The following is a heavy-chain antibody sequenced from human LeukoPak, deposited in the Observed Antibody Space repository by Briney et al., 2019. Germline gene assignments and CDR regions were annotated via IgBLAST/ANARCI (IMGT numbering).Heavy chain of an antibody. D-gene: IGHD3-22*01. Sequence: ASVKVSCKVSGYTLSELSMHWVRQAPGKGLEWRGGFDPEDGETIYAQKFQGRVTMTEDTSTDTAYMELSSLRSEDTAVYYCAKGTHYYDSSGYYSPFGYWGQGTLVTVSS. V-gene: IGHV1-24*01. CDR3: AKGTHYYDSSGYYSPFGY. J-gene: IGHJ4*02. CDR1: GYTLSELS. CDR2: FDPEDGET.